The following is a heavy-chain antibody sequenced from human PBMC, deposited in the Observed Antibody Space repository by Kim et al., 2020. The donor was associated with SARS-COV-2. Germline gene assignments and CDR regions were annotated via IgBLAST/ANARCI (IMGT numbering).Heavy chain of an antibody. D-gene: IGHD5-18*01. J-gene: IGHJ4*02. CDR3: ARSGYSDDYIRR. V-gene: IGHV3-21*01. Sequence: GGSLRLSCAASGFTFSSYSMNWVRQAPGKGLEWVSSISSSSSYIYYADSVKGRFTISRDNAKNSLYLQMNSLRAEATAVYYCARSGYSDDYIRRWGQGTQVTVAS. CDR2: ISSSSSYI. CDR1: GFTFSSYS.